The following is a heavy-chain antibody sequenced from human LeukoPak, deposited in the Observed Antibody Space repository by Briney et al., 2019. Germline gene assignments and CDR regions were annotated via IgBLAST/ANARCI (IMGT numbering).Heavy chain of an antibody. CDR2: ISSSSSNI. J-gene: IGHJ4*02. Sequence: GGSLRLSCAVSGFTFGSYSMNWIRQAPGKGLEGVSYISSSSSNIYYADSVKGRVTISRDNAKNSLYLEMNSLRAEDTAVYYCARSYGAGSPGDYWGQGTLVTVSS. CDR3: ARSYGAGSPGDY. D-gene: IGHD3-10*01. CDR1: GFTFGSYS. V-gene: IGHV3-48*04.